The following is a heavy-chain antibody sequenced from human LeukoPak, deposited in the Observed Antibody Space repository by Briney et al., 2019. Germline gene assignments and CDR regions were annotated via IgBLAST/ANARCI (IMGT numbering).Heavy chain of an antibody. CDR1: GYTFTSYG. CDR2: ISAYNGNT. J-gene: IGHJ6*03. Sequence: ASVKVSCKASGYTFTSYGISWVRQAPGQGPEWMGWISAYNGNTNYAQKLQGRVTMTTDTSTSTAYMELRSLRSDDTAVYYCASGADYSNYDWDYYYYMDVWGKGTTVTVSS. D-gene: IGHD4-11*01. CDR3: ASGADYSNYDWDYYYYMDV. V-gene: IGHV1-18*01.